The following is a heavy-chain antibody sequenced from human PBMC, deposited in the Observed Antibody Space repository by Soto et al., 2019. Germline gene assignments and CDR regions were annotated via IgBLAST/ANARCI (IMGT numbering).Heavy chain of an antibody. Sequence: SETLSLTCAVSGGSIVSGGYSWSWIRQPPGKGLQWIGHIYEGGNTYYTPSLDSRVTISVDKSKNQFSLKLSSVTAADTAVYYCARAYYYDSSGYGFDYWGQGTLVTVSS. CDR3: ARAYYYDSSGYGFDY. V-gene: IGHV4-30-2*01. J-gene: IGHJ4*02. CDR2: IYEGGNT. CDR1: GGSIVSGGYS. D-gene: IGHD3-22*01.